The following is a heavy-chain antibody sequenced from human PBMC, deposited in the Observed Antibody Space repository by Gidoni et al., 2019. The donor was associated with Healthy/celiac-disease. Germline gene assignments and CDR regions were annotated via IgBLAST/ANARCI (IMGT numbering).Heavy chain of an antibody. V-gene: IGHV3-48*03. CDR2: ISSSGSTI. CDR1: GFPFSSYE. CDR3: ARERGCSGGSCYHDAFDI. Sequence: EVQLVESGGGLVQPGGSLRLSCAASGFPFSSYEMNWVRQAPGKGLEWVSYISSSGSTIYYADSVKGRFTISRDNAKNSLYLQMNSLRAEDTAVYYCARERGCSGGSCYHDAFDIWGQGTMVTVSS. D-gene: IGHD2-15*01. J-gene: IGHJ3*02.